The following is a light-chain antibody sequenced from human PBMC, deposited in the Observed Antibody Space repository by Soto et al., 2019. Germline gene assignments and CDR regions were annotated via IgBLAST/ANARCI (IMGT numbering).Light chain of an antibody. CDR3: SSYTSSSTYV. J-gene: IGLJ1*01. Sequence: QSVLTQPASVSGSPGQSITISCTGTSSDVGYYNYVSWYQQRPGKAPKLMIYDVRNRPSGVSNRFSGSKSGNTASLTISGLQAEDEADYYCSSYTSSSTYVFGTGTKVTVL. CDR2: DVR. V-gene: IGLV2-14*03. CDR1: SSDVGYYNY.